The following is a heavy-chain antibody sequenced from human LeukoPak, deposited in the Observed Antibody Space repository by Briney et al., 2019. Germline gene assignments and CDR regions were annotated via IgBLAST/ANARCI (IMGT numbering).Heavy chain of an antibody. CDR3: VGRPASRGAIAARGIRIFDY. CDR1: GFTLSSYW. CDR2: INSDGSIT. J-gene: IGHJ4*02. V-gene: IGHV3-74*01. Sequence: PGGSLRLSCAASGFTLSSYWMHWVRQAPGKGLMWVSQINSDGSITRYPDSVKGRFTISRDNAKNTLYLQMNSLRVEDTAVYYCVGRPASRGAIAARGIRIFDYWGQGTLVSVSS. D-gene: IGHD3-10*01.